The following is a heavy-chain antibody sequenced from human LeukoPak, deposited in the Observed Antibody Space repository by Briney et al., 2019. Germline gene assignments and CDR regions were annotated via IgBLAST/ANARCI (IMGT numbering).Heavy chain of an antibody. Sequence: TGGSLRLSCAASGFTVSSSYMGWVRQAPGKGLEWVSILYYGGHTYYGASVKGRFTISRDNAKNSLYLQMNSLRAEDTALYYCAKGMTYFDWLTPLNYWGQGTLVTVSS. D-gene: IGHD3-9*01. J-gene: IGHJ4*02. CDR2: LYYGGHT. CDR1: GFTVSSSY. V-gene: IGHV3-53*05. CDR3: AKGMTYFDWLTPLNY.